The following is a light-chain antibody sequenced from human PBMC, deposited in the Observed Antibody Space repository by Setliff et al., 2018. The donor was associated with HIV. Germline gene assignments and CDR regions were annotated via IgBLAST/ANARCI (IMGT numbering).Light chain of an antibody. CDR3: CSYAGNNNYV. V-gene: IGLV2-23*02. CDR1: SSDVGSYNV. CDR2: EVS. J-gene: IGLJ1*01. Sequence: QSALAQPASVSGSPGQSITISCTGTSSDVGSYNVVSWYQQHPGKAPKLMIYEVSERPSGVSNRFSGSKSGSTASLTISGLQAEDEADYYCCSYAGNNNYVFGTGTKVTVL.